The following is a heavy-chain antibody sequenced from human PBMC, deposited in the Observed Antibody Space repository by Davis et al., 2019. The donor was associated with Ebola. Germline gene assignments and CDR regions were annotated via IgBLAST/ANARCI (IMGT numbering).Heavy chain of an antibody. Sequence: NVQGRVTMTTDTSTSTAYMELSSLRSEDTAVYYCAGGPTVIDYWGQGTLVTVSS. CDR3: AGGPTVIDY. J-gene: IGHJ4*02. V-gene: IGHV1-18*01. D-gene: IGHD4-17*01.